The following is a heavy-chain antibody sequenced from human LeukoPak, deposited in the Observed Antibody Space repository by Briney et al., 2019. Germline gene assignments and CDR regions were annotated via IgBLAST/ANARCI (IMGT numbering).Heavy chain of an antibody. CDR1: GDSIINYY. Sequence: PSETLSLTCSVSGDSIINYYWSWIRQSPGRGPEWIGFIYYDGTTNYNPSLISRVTMSVDTSKCHFSLKLTSVTAADTAVYYCARVGHGYGDSHFFDHWGQGTLVTVSS. J-gene: IGHJ4*02. CDR2: IYYDGTT. CDR3: ARVGHGYGDSHFFDH. D-gene: IGHD4-17*01. V-gene: IGHV4-59*01.